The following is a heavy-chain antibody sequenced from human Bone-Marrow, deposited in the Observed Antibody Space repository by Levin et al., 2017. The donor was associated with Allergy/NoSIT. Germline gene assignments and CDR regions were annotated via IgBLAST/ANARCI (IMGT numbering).Heavy chain of an antibody. J-gene: IGHJ6*02. CDR1: GGSISSSSYY. CDR2: IYYSGST. D-gene: IGHD1-1*01. V-gene: IGHV4-39*01. Sequence: SETLSLTCTVSGGSISSSSYYWGWIRQPPGTGLEWIGSIYYSGSTYYNPSLKSRVTISVDTSKNQFSLKLSSVTAADTAVYYCARRGGTTGTTPYGMDVWGQGTTVTVSS. CDR3: ARRGGTTGTTPYGMDV.